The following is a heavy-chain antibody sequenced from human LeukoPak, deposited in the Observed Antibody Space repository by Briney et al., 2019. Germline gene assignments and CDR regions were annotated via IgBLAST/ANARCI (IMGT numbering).Heavy chain of an antibody. Sequence: PGGSLRLSCTASGFSVSNSGMSWVRQAPGKGLELISAISVDGETALYADSVKGRFIISRDNSKNTLYLQMSSLRAEDTAVYYCAQGYLSGWYPHWGQGSLVSVSS. J-gene: IGHJ4*02. CDR2: ISVDGETA. D-gene: IGHD6-19*01. CDR3: AQGYLSGWYPH. V-gene: IGHV3-23*01. CDR1: GFSVSNSG.